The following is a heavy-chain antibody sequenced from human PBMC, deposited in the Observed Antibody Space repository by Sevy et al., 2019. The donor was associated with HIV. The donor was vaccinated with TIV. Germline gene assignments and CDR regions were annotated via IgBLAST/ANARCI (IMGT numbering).Heavy chain of an antibody. CDR2: IGTVGVT. CDR1: GFTFSSYD. CDR3: ARGGSDAFDI. J-gene: IGHJ3*02. Sequence: GGCLRLSCAASGFTFSSYDMHWVRQASGKGLEWVSAIGTVGVTFYPDSVKGRFTISRENAKNSLYLQMNSLRAGDTAVYYCARGGSDAFDIWGQGTMVTVSS. D-gene: IGHD1-1*01. V-gene: IGHV3-13*01.